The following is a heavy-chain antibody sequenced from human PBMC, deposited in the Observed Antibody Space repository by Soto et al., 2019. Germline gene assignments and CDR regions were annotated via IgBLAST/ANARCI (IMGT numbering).Heavy chain of an antibody. CDR3: ARGPVAGLYYYYYMDV. J-gene: IGHJ6*03. D-gene: IGHD6-19*01. CDR1: GYTFTSYD. CDR2: MNPNSGNT. V-gene: IGHV1-8*01. Sequence: ASVKVSCKASGYTFTSYDINWVRQATGQGLEWMGWMNPNSGNTGYAQKFQGRVTMTRNTSISTAYMELSSLRSEDTAVYYCARGPVAGLYYYYYMDVWGKGTTVTVSS.